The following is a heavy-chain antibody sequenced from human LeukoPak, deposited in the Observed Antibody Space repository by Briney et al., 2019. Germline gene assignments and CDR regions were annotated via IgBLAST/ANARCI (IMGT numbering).Heavy chain of an antibody. CDR2: ISSSSSTI. CDR1: GFTFSSYS. CDR3: ARDAPGGSAFDI. D-gene: IGHD3-10*01. Sequence: PGGSLRLSCAASGFTFSSYSMSWVRQAPGKGLEWVSYISSSSSTIYYADSVKGRFTISRDNAKNSLYLQMNSLRAEDTAVYYFARDAPGGSAFDIWGQGTMVTVSS. V-gene: IGHV3-48*01. J-gene: IGHJ3*02.